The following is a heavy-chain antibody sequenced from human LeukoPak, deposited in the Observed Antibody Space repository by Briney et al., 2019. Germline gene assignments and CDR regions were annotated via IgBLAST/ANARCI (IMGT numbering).Heavy chain of an antibody. Sequence: ASVKVSCKASGYTFTTYGISWVRQAPGQGLEWMGWISTYNGDTNYAQNLQGRVIMTKDTSTSTAYMELRSLGSDDTAVYYCATQRGSYLWGTDFDYWGQGTLVTVSS. D-gene: IGHD3-16*01. V-gene: IGHV1-18*01. CDR2: ISTYNGDT. CDR1: GYTFTTYG. CDR3: ATQRGSYLWGTDFDY. J-gene: IGHJ4*02.